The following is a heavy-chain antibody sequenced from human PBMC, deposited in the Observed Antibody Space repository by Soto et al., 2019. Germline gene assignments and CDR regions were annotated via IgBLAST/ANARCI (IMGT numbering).Heavy chain of an antibody. CDR2: IVPIFGTT. CDR1: GGTFSSYA. Sequence: SVKVSCKASGGTFSSYAISWVRQAPGQGLEWMGGIVPIFGTTNYAQKFPGRVTITADESTSTAYMELSSLRSDDTAVYYCARPDRDSYAHDAFDIWGQGTMVTVSS. D-gene: IGHD5-18*01. J-gene: IGHJ3*02. V-gene: IGHV1-69*13. CDR3: ARPDRDSYAHDAFDI.